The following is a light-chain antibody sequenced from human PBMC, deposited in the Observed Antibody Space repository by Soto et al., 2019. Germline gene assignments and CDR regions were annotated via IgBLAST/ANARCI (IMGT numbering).Light chain of an antibody. CDR1: SSDVGGYNY. Sequence: SALTQPASVSGSPGQSITISCTGTSSDVGGYNYVSWYQQHPGKAPKLMIYEVSNRPSGVSTRFSGSKSGNTASLTISGLQAEDEADYYCSSYTSSSTYVFGTGTKATVL. V-gene: IGLV2-14*01. CDR3: SSYTSSSTYV. CDR2: EVS. J-gene: IGLJ1*01.